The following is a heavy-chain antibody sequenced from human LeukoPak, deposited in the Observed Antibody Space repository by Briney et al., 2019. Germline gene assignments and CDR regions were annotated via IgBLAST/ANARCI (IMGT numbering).Heavy chain of an antibody. CDR2: INHSGST. CDR3: ARGRRGWLLLFPYFDY. Sequence: PSETLSLTCAVYGGSFSGYYWSWIRQPPGKGLEWIGEINHSGSTNYNPSLKSRVTISVDTSKNQFSLKLSSVTAADTAVYYCARGRRGWLLLFPYFDYWGQGTLVTVSS. CDR1: GGSFSGYY. V-gene: IGHV4-34*01. J-gene: IGHJ4*02. D-gene: IGHD3-22*01.